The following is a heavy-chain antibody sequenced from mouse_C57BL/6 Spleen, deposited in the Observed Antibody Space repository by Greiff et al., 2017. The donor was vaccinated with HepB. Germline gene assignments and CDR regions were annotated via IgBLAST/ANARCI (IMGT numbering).Heavy chain of an antibody. CDR1: GYSFTDYN. CDR3: ARGGEVVAPFDY. Sequence: VHVKQSGPELVKPGASVKISCKASGYSFTDYNMNWVKQSNGKSLEWIGVINPNYGTTSYNQKFKGKATLTVDQSSSTAYMQLNSLTSEDSAVFDGARGGEVVAPFDYWGQGTTLTVSS. J-gene: IGHJ2*01. CDR2: INPNYGTT. D-gene: IGHD1-1*01. V-gene: IGHV1-39*01.